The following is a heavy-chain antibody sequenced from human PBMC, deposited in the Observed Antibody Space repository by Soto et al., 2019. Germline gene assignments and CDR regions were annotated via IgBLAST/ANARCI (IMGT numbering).Heavy chain of an antibody. V-gene: IGHV3-48*01. D-gene: IGHD3-3*01. Sequence: GGSLRLSCAASGFTFSSYSMNWVRQAPGKGLEWVSYISSSSSTIYYAESVKGRFTISRDNAKNSLYLQMNSLRAEDTAVFYCARDWVPLSGVLRFLEWLYYFDYWGQGTLVTVSS. J-gene: IGHJ4*02. CDR3: ARDWVPLSGVLRFLEWLYYFDY. CDR2: ISSSSSTI. CDR1: GFTFSSYS.